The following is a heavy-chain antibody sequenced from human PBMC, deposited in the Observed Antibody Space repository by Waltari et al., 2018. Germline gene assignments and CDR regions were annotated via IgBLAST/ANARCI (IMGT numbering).Heavy chain of an antibody. V-gene: IGHV4-61*02. CDR3: ARAGGVLSFLDY. Sequence: QVQLQESGPGLVKPSQTLSLTCSVSGGSISSSSYYWSGPRQAAGERLEWSGRVQGNGAANYNPSLRGRVALSVDTSKNQFYLRLTSVTAADTAVYYCARAGGVLSFLDYWGQGSRVIVS. CDR1: GGSISSSSYY. J-gene: IGHJ4*02. D-gene: IGHD3-16*01. CDR2: VQGNGAA.